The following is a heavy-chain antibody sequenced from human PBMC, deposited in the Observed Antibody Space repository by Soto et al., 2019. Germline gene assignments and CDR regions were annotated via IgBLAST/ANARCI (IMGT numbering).Heavy chain of an antibody. Sequence: GDSVRISCEASGYSLSSYWIGWVRQMPGKGLEWMGLVYPGDSDTRYSPSFRGQVTISVDKSSSTAYLQWSSLKASDTAIYYCTRRAGYIDYWGQGTLVTVSS. CDR3: TRRAGYIDY. CDR2: VYPGDSDT. D-gene: IGHD6-13*01. V-gene: IGHV5-51*01. J-gene: IGHJ4*02. CDR1: GYSLSSYW.